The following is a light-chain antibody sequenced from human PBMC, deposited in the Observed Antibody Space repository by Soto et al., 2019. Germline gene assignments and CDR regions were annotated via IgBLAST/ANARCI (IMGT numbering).Light chain of an antibody. CDR1: QSVSSY. CDR2: DAS. Sequence: EIVLTQSPVTLSLSPGERATLSCRASQSVSSYLAWYQQKPGQAPRLLIYDASNRATGIPARFSGSGSGTDFTLTISSLEPEDFAVYYCQQRSHWPLTFGEGAKVEIK. CDR3: QQRSHWPLT. V-gene: IGKV3-11*01. J-gene: IGKJ4*01.